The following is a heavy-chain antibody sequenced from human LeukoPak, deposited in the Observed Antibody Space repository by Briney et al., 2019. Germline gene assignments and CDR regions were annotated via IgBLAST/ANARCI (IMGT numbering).Heavy chain of an antibody. D-gene: IGHD3-22*01. J-gene: IGHJ4*02. Sequence: PSESLSLTCAVYCQSFHVYYWSWVRHPPRRGREWVGEINQKGSNNYNTSLKGQVTISVDTSKNQFSLKVSSVTAAETAVYYCERALGYYDSSGYHYLSYFDYWGQGTLVTVSS. CDR3: ERALGYYDSSGYHYLSYFDY. CDR1: CQSFHVYY. V-gene: IGHV4-34*01. CDR2: INQKGSN.